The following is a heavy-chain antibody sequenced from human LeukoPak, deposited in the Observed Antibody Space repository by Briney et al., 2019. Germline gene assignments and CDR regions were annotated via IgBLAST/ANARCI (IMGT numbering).Heavy chain of an antibody. V-gene: IGHV4-59*12. CDR1: DGSINSYY. CDR3: AREMGVVTAHGIDV. D-gene: IGHD4-23*01. J-gene: IGHJ6*02. Sequence: PSETLSLTCSVSDGSINSYYWNWIRRPPGKGLEWIGYIYYNGNTNYSPSLKSRVTMSVDTSKNQFSLKLSSVTAADTALYYCAREMGVVTAHGIDVWGQGTTVTVSS. CDR2: IYYNGNT.